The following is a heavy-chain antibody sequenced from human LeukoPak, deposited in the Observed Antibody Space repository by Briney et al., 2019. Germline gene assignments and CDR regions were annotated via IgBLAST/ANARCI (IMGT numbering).Heavy chain of an antibody. CDR3: ARSGAEGTFDY. D-gene: IGHD6-13*01. J-gene: IGHJ4*02. V-gene: IGHV3-30*14. CDR1: GFTFSSYA. CDR2: ISYDGSNK. Sequence: PGRSLRLSCAASGFTFSSYAMHWVRQAPGKGLEWVAVISYDGSNKYYADSVKGRFTISRDNSKNTLYLQMNSLRGDDTAVYYCARSGAEGTFDYWGQGTLVTVSS.